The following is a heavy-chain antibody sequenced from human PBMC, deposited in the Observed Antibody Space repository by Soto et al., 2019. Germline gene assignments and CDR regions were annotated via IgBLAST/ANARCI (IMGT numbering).Heavy chain of an antibody. CDR3: ARDHLDFWSGQANY. CDR1: GGTFSSYA. V-gene: IGHV1-69*13. D-gene: IGHD3-3*01. J-gene: IGHJ4*02. CDR2: IIPYFGTT. Sequence: PVKVSCKASGGTFSSYAISWVRQAPGQGLEWMGGIIPYFGTTNYAQKFQGRVTITADASTSTAYMELRSLRSDDTAVYYCARDHLDFWSGQANYWGQGTLVTVSS.